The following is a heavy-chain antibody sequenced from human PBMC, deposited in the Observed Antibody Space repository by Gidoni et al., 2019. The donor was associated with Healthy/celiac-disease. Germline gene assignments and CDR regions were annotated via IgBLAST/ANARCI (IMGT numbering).Heavy chain of an antibody. CDR2: IDPSESYT. D-gene: IGHD3-10*01. J-gene: IGHJ6*03. Sequence: VQLVPSGAEVKKPGESLRISCKGSGYSFTSYWLSWVRQMPGKGLEWMGGIDPSESYTTYSPSFQGHVTISADKAISTAYLEWMSLKASDTAMYYCARQGPGIYYYGSGNYYMDVWGKGTTVTVSS. V-gene: IGHV5-10-1*03. CDR1: GYSFTSYW. CDR3: ARQGPGIYYYGSGNYYMDV.